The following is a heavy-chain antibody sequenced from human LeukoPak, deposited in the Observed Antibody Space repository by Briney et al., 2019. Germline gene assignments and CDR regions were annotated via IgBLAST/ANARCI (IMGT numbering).Heavy chain of an antibody. J-gene: IGHJ4*02. D-gene: IGHD6-19*01. CDR3: AGDLGTSGWYTFDY. V-gene: IGHV6-1*01. Sequence: PSQTLSVTCAISGDSVSSKNGAWNWIRQSPSRGLEWLGRTYYRSKWYNDYAVSVQGRITINPDTSKNQFSLQLNSVTPEDTAVYYCAGDLGTSGWYTFDYWGQGTLVTVSS. CDR1: GDSVSSKNGA. CDR2: TYYRSKWYN.